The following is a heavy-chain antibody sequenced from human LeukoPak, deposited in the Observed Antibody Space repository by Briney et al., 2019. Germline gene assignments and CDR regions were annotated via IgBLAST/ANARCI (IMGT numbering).Heavy chain of an antibody. Sequence: SETLSLTCTVSGGSISSGDYYWSWIRQPPGKGLEWIGYIYYSGSTYYNPSLKSRVTISVDTSKNQFSLKLSSVTAADTAVYYCARDRDYGDYVGYFDLWGRGTLVTVSS. V-gene: IGHV4-30-4*01. J-gene: IGHJ2*01. CDR2: IYYSGST. D-gene: IGHD4-17*01. CDR1: GGSISSGDYY. CDR3: ARDRDYGDYVGYFDL.